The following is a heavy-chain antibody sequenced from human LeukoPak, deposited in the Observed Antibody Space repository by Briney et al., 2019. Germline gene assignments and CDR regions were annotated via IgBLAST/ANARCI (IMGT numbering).Heavy chain of an antibody. Sequence: PSETLSLTCTVSSDSIYSINYYWGWIRQPPGKGLEWIGSIYYSGSTYYNSSLKSRVTISVDTSKNQFSLKLSSLTAADTAVYYCARAAYCGGDCYLFDYWGQGTLVTVFS. V-gene: IGHV4-39*01. D-gene: IGHD2-21*02. J-gene: IGHJ4*02. CDR3: ARAAYCGGDCYLFDY. CDR2: IYYSGST. CDR1: SDSIYSINYY.